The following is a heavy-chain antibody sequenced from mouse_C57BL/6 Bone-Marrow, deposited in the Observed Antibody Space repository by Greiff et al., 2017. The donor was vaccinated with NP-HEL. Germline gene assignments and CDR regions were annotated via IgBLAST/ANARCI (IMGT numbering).Heavy chain of an antibody. D-gene: IGHD5-1*01. Sequence: QVQLQQSGPGLVQPSQSLSITCTVSGTSLTSYGVHWVRQSPGKGLEWLGVIWRGGSTDYNAAFMSRLSFTKDNSKSQVFFKMNSLQADDTAIYYCAKNYLFWFAYWGQGTLVTVSA. CDR1: GTSLTSYG. J-gene: IGHJ3*01. V-gene: IGHV2-5*01. CDR3: AKNYLFWFAY. CDR2: IWRGGST.